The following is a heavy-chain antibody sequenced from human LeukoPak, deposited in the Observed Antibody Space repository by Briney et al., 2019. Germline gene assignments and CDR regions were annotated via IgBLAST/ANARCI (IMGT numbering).Heavy chain of an antibody. V-gene: IGHV1-69*13. CDR3: ARSSDYYDSSGYLGRDY. D-gene: IGHD3-22*01. Sequence: SVKVSCKASGRTFSSYAISWVRQAPGQGLEWMGGIIPIFGTANYAQKFQGRVTITADESTSTAYMELSSLRSEDTAVYYCARSSDYYDSSGYLGRDYWGQGTLVTVSS. J-gene: IGHJ4*02. CDR1: GRTFSSYA. CDR2: IIPIFGTA.